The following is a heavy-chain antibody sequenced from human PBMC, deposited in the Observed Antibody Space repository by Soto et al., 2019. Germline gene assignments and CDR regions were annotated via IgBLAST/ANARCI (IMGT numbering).Heavy chain of an antibody. V-gene: IGHV5-51*03. D-gene: IGHD2-15*01. Sequence: EVQLVQSGAEVKKPGESLKISCQASGYTFFTYWIGWVRQMPGKGLQWMGIHYPGDSDTRYSPSFQGQVTISVDKSINTAYLQWSSLRASDTAISYCVRSSGFCSGGRCYASFDSWGQGTLVTVSS. CDR2: HYPGDSDT. CDR1: GYTFFTYW. J-gene: IGHJ5*01. CDR3: VRSSGFCSGGRCYASFDS.